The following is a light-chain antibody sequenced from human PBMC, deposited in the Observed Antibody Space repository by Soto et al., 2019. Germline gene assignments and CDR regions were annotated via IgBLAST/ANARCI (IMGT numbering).Light chain of an antibody. J-gene: IGKJ1*01. V-gene: IGKV3-15*01. CDR2: GSS. CDR3: QQYINWPRT. Sequence: ERATPSCKASQSVTSIYLAWYQQRPGQAPRLLIYGSSIRATDIPARFIGSGSGTEFTLTISSLQSEDFAVYYCQQYINWPRTFGQGTKGDI. CDR1: QSVTSIY.